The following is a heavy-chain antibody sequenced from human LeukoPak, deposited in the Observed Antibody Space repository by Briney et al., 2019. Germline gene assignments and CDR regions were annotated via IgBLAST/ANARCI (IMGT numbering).Heavy chain of an antibody. J-gene: IGHJ4*02. D-gene: IGHD1-26*01. V-gene: IGHV4-59*08. CDR1: GGFIRTYY. CDR3: ARHGGTLGYFDN. CDR2: VYHSWTT. Sequence: PSETLSLTCTVWGGFIRTYYWSWIRQPPAKGLEWIGYVYHSWTTNYTPSLKRRVTISADTSKNQFALKVKSVTAADTAVYYCARHGGTLGYFDNWGQGTLVTVSS.